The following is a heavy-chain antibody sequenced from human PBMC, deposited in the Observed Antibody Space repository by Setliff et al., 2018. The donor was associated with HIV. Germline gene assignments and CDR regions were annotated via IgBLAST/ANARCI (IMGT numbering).Heavy chain of an antibody. D-gene: IGHD3-3*02. CDR3: ARGLGNFVPDLIGYFDY. V-gene: IGHV1-69*13. Sequence: ASVKVSCKSSGYTFSNFGVSWVRQAPGQGLEWLGRIIPIFGTANYAQKFQGRVTITAGEYTTTSYMELRNLRSEDTAIYYCARGLGNFVPDLIGYFDYWGQGTLVTVSS. CDR2: IIPIFGTA. CDR1: GYTFSNFG. J-gene: IGHJ4*02.